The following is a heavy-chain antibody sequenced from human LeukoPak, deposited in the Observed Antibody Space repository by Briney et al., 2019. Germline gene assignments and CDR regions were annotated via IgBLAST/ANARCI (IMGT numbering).Heavy chain of an antibody. CDR2: ISSGSSYI. CDR3: AKEMLEYCSSTSCYTGGGVDY. D-gene: IGHD2-2*02. CDR1: GFTFSTYS. Sequence: GGSLRLSCAASGFTFSTYSMNWVRQAPGKGLEWVSSISSGSSYIYYADSVKGRFTISRDNSKNSLYLQMNSLRTEDTALYYCAKEMLEYCSSTSCYTGGGVDYWGQGTLVTVSS. J-gene: IGHJ4*02. V-gene: IGHV3-21*04.